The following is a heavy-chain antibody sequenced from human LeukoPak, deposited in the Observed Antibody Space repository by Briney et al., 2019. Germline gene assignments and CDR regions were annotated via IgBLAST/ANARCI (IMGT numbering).Heavy chain of an antibody. V-gene: IGHV4-4*02. CDR1: GGSISSSNW. D-gene: IGHD6-13*01. CDR3: ARGIAAAGTPVDY. Sequence: SETLSLTCAVSGGSISSSNWWCWVRPPPGEGLEWIGEIYHSGSTNYNPSLKSRVTISVDKSKNQFSLKLSSVTAADTAVYYCARGIAAAGTPVDYWGQGTLVTVSS. CDR2: IYHSGST. J-gene: IGHJ4*02.